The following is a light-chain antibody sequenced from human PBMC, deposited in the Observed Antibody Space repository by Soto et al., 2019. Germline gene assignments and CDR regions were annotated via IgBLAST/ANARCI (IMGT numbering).Light chain of an antibody. Sequence: DIQMTHSPSSLSASVGDTVTITFLASQAIRNDLGWYQQKPAKDPKRLIYAASNLQSGVPSRFSGSGYGTEFTLTISSLQPEDSATYYCLQHNTYPRTFGQGTKVDIK. V-gene: IGKV1-17*01. CDR1: QAIRND. CDR2: AAS. CDR3: LQHNTYPRT. J-gene: IGKJ1*01.